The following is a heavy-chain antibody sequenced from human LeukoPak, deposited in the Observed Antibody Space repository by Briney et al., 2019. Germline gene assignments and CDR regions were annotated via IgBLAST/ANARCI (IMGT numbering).Heavy chain of an antibody. CDR1: EFIFSSFA. V-gene: IGHV3-23*01. Sequence: GGSLRLSCVASEFIFSSFAMSWVRQAPGKGLERVSTISGNAAATYYGDSVKGRFTISRDNSRNTLYLQMNSLRAEDTAIYYCAKDRTHRRYYDSTGYYNQYDYWGQGALVTVSS. J-gene: IGHJ4*02. D-gene: IGHD3-22*01. CDR2: ISGNAAAT. CDR3: AKDRTHRRYYDSTGYYNQYDY.